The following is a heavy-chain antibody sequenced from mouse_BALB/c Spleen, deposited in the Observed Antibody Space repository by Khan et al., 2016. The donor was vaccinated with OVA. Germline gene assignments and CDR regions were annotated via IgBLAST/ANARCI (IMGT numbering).Heavy chain of an antibody. CDR3: ARGNYYGYYFDY. J-gene: IGHJ2*01. Sequence: EVQLQESGPGLVKPSQSLSLTCTVTGYSITSGYAWNWIRQFPGNKLEWMGYISYSDVTNYNPSLNSRISITRDTSTNQFFLQLNSVTTEDTATYYCARGNYYGYYFDYWGQGTTLTVSS. CDR1: GYSITSGYA. V-gene: IGHV3-2*02. D-gene: IGHD1-1*01. CDR2: ISYSDVT.